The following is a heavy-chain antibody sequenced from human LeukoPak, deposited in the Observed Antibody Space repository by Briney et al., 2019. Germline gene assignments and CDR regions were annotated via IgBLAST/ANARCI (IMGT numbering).Heavy chain of an antibody. CDR1: GFTFSSYA. V-gene: IGHV3-23*01. J-gene: IGHJ1*01. CDR3: AKDDRWDSSGYYYIFGYFQH. Sequence: PGGSLRPSCAASGFTFSSYAMTWVRQAPGKGLEWVSAISGSGSGTNYADSVKGRFTISRDNSKNMLYLQMNSLRAEDTAVYYCAKDDRWDSSGYYYIFGYFQHWGQGTLVTVSS. D-gene: IGHD3-22*01. CDR2: ISGSGSGT.